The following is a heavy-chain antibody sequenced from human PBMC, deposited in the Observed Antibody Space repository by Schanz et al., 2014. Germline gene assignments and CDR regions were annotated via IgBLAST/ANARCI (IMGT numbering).Heavy chain of an antibody. CDR3: ARANYRRKINFDY. J-gene: IGHJ4*02. CDR1: GFSLNTYG. CDR2: IWNNGVTK. D-gene: IGHD3-10*01. Sequence: QVQLVESGGGVVQPGRSLILSCSVSGFSLNTYGIHWFRQPAGKGLEWVAVIWNNGVTKYYADSVKGRFTMSRDNSKNTLYLQMNSLRAEDTAVYYCARANYRRKINFDYWGRGTLVTVSS. V-gene: IGHV3-33*01.